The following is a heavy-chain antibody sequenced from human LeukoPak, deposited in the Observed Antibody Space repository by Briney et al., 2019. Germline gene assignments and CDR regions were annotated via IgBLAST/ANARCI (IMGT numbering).Heavy chain of an antibody. J-gene: IGHJ1*01. D-gene: IGHD3-22*01. V-gene: IGHV3-53*05. CDR3: AKSYYIGYFEH. CDR2: MYSGGST. CDR1: GFTVSNNY. Sequence: GGSLRLSCAVSGFTVSNNYMSWVRQAPGKGLEWVSVMYSGGSTYYADSVKGRFTISRDNSKSTVYLQMNSLRADDTAVYYCAKSYYIGYFEHWGQGSLVTVSS.